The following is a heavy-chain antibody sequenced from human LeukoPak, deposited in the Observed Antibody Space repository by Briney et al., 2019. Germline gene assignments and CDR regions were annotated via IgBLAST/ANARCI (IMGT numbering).Heavy chain of an antibody. CDR2: IKQDGSEK. CDR3: ARVRVITPTYGMDV. Sequence: GGSLRLSCAASGFTFSSYWMSWVRQAPGKGLEWVANIKQDGSEKYYLDSVKGRFTISRDNAKNSLYLQMNSLRAEDTAVYYCARVRVITPTYGMDVWGPGTTVTVSS. D-gene: IGHD4-23*01. V-gene: IGHV3-7*01. J-gene: IGHJ6*02. CDR1: GFTFSSYW.